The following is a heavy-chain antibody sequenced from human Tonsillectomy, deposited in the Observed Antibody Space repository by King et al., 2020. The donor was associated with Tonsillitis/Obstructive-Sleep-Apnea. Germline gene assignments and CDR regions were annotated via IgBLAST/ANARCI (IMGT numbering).Heavy chain of an antibody. Sequence: VQLVESGGGVVQPGRSLRLSCAASGFTFSSYGMHWVRQAPGKGLEWVAVISYDGSNKYYADSVKGRFTISRDISKNRLYLQMNSLRAEDTAVYYCAKGMGDARYYYYGMDVWGQGTTVTVSS. J-gene: IGHJ6*02. V-gene: IGHV3-30*18. CDR3: AKGMGDARYYYYGMDV. D-gene: IGHD3-16*01. CDR1: GFTFSSYG. CDR2: ISYDGSNK.